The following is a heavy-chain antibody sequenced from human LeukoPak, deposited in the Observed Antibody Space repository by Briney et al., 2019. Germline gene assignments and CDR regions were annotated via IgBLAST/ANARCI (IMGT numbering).Heavy chain of an antibody. CDR3: AKELSRITMVRGVIRGLWDY. J-gene: IGHJ4*02. V-gene: IGHV3-23*01. CDR1: GFTFSSYS. Sequence: GGSLRLSCAASGFTFSSYSMNWVRQAPGKGLEWVSAISGSGGSTYYADSVKGRFTISRDNSKNTLYLQMNSLRAEDTAVYYCAKELSRITMVRGVIRGLWDYWGQGTLVTVSS. D-gene: IGHD3-10*01. CDR2: ISGSGGST.